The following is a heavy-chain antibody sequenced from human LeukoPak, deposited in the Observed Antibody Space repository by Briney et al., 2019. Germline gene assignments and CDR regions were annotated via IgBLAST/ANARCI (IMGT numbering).Heavy chain of an antibody. CDR3: AKDFNADAFDI. Sequence: GGSLRLSCAASGFTVSSNYMSWVRQAPGKGLEWVSVIYSGGSTYYADSVKGRFTISRDNSKNTLYLQMNSLRAEDTAVYYCAKDFNADAFDIWGQGTMVTVSS. CDR1: GFTVSSNY. J-gene: IGHJ3*02. CDR2: IYSGGST. V-gene: IGHV3-66*01. D-gene: IGHD2-2*01.